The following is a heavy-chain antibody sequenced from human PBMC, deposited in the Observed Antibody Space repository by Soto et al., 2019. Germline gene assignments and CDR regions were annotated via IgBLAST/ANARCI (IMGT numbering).Heavy chain of an antibody. Sequence: EVQLVESGGGLVQPGGSVKLSCAASGFTFSDSVMHWVRQAPGKGLEWVGRIRSKPNTYATAYAASVRGRFTISRDDSKKTAYLQMNSLKTEDTAVYYCTTVVGSAANNWFDPWGQGTLVTVSS. CDR3: TTVVGSAANNWFDP. V-gene: IGHV3-73*02. D-gene: IGHD2-2*01. CDR1: GFTFSDSV. CDR2: IRSKPNTYAT. J-gene: IGHJ5*02.